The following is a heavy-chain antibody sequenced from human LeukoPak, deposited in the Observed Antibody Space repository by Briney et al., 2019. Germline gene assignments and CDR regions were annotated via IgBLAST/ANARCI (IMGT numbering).Heavy chain of an antibody. CDR1: GFTFSDHY. CDR3: ARVLGYSGYDLAY. D-gene: IGHD5-12*01. Sequence: GGSLRLSCAASGFTFSDHYMDWVRQAPGRGLEWVGRTRNKANSYTTEYAASVKGRFTISRDDSKNSLYLQMNSLKTEDTAVYYCARVLGYSGYDLAYWGQGTLVTVSS. V-gene: IGHV3-72*01. J-gene: IGHJ4*02. CDR2: TRNKANSYTT.